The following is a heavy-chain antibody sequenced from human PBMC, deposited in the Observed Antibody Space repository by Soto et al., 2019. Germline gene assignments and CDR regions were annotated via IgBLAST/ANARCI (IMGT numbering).Heavy chain of an antibody. J-gene: IGHJ6*02. D-gene: IGHD5-12*01. CDR2: ISTYNGDT. CDR3: ACDGVAPYYYYGMYV. Sequence: ASVKVSCKASGYTFTRSGISWVRQAPGQGLEWMGWISTYNGDTNYAQTFQGRVTMTTDTSTSTVHMEVRSLRSDDTAVYYCACDGVAPYYYYGMYVWGQGTPVTVSS. CDR1: GYTFTRSG. V-gene: IGHV1-18*01.